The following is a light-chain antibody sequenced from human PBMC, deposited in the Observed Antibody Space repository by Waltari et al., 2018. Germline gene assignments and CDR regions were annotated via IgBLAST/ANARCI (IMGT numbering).Light chain of an antibody. Sequence: QSALTQPPSVSGSPGQSVPISCTGTRNDVGSYNRVSWYQQPPGTAPKLMIYEVSNRPSGVPDRFSGSKSGNTASLTISGLQPEDEADYYCNSFTTSTTWVFGGGTRVTVL. CDR2: EVS. CDR1: RNDVGSYNR. V-gene: IGLV2-18*02. CDR3: NSFTTSTTWV. J-gene: IGLJ3*02.